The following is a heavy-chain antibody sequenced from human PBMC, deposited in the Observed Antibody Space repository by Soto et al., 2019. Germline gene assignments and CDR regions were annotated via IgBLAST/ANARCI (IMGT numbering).Heavy chain of an antibody. CDR2: IYYIGST. V-gene: IGHV4-59*01. Sequence: SETLSLTCTVSGGSISSYYWSWIRQPPGKGLEWIGYIYYIGSTNYNPSLKSRVIISADTSKNQFSLKLSSVTAADTAVYYCARGLRRQLLNWFDPWGQGTLVTVSS. CDR1: GGSISSYY. J-gene: IGHJ5*02. D-gene: IGHD2-2*01. CDR3: ARGLRRQLLNWFDP.